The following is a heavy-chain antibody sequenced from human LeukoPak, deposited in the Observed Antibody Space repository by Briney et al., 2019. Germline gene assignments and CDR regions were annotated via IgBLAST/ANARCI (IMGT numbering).Heavy chain of an antibody. V-gene: IGHV4-38-2*02. CDR3: ARVSRTTGTTWWFDP. J-gene: IGHJ5*02. CDR2: IYHSGST. D-gene: IGHD1-1*01. Sequence: SETLSLTCTVSGYSISSGYYWGWIRQPPGKGLEWIGSIYHSGSTDYNPSLKSRVTISVDTSKNQFSLKLSSVTAADTAVYYCARVSRTTGTTWWFDPWGQGTLVTVSS. CDR1: GYSISSGYY.